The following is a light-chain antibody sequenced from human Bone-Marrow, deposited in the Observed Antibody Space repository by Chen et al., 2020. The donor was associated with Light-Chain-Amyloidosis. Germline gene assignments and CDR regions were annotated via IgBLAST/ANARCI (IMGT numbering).Light chain of an antibody. Sequence: SYVLTQPSSVSVAPGQTATIACGGNNIGATSVHWYQQTPGQAPLLDVYDDSDRPSGIPERLSGYNAGTTATLTISRVEAGDEADYYCQVWDRSSDRPVFGGGTKLTVL. J-gene: IGLJ3*02. V-gene: IGLV3-21*02. CDR3: QVWDRSSDRPV. CDR1: NIGATS. CDR2: DDS.